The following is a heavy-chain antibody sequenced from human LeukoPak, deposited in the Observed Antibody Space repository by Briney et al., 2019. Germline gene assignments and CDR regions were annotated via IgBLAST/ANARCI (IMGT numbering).Heavy chain of an antibody. CDR1: GGSISSGGYY. D-gene: IGHD6-6*01. Sequence: PSETLSLTCTVSGGSISSGGYYWSWIRQHPGKGLEWIGYIYYSGSTYYNPSLKSRVTISVDTSKSQFSLKLSSVTAADTAVYYCARDPGSSSHYFDYWGQGTLVTVSS. CDR2: IYYSGST. CDR3: ARDPGSSSHYFDY. J-gene: IGHJ4*02. V-gene: IGHV4-31*03.